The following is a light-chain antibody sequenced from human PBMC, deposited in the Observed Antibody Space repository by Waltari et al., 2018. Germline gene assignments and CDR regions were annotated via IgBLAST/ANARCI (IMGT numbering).Light chain of an antibody. Sequence: QSTLTQPPSVSAAPGQRVTLSCSGTNDNIRLHLVSWYRQFPGAAPQLLIYEDDKRPSGIPDRFSASKSGTSATLAITGLQTGDEADYYCATWDVRLTPRHIFGGGTKVTVL. J-gene: IGLJ2*01. CDR2: EDD. CDR1: NDNIRLHL. V-gene: IGLV1-51*02. CDR3: ATWDVRLTPRHI.